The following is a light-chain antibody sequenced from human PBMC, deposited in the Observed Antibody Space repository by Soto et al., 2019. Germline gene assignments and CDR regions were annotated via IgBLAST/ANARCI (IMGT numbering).Light chain of an antibody. CDR2: EVT. V-gene: IGLV2-14*01. CDR1: SVDIGSYNR. Sequence: QSALTQPASVYGSPGRSITISCTGTSVDIGSYNRVSWYQQHPGKAPKLIIYEVTDRPSGVSNRFSGSKSGNTASLTISGLQAEDEAEYYCSSYTNINTRACVFGTGTKLTVL. CDR3: SSYTNINTRACV. J-gene: IGLJ1*01.